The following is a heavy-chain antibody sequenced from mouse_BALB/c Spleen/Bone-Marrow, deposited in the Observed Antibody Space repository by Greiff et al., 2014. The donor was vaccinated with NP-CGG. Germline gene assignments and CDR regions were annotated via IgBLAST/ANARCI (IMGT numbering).Heavy chain of an antibody. CDR2: IYPANGDT. CDR3: ARYGNGLMDY. J-gene: IGHJ4*01. Sequence: LVESGAELVKPGASVKLSCTASGFNIKDTYMHWVKQRPEQGLEWIGRIYPANGDTKYDPKFQGKATITADTSSNTAHLQLSSLTSEDTAVYYCARYGNGLMDYWGQGTSVTVSS. CDR1: GFNIKDTY. V-gene: IGHV14-3*02. D-gene: IGHD2-1*01.